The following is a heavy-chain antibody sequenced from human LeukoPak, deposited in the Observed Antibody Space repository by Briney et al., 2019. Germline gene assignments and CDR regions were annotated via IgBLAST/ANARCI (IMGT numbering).Heavy chain of an antibody. CDR2: IRYDGSNK. D-gene: IGHD3-22*01. CDR3: AKGTYYYDSSGSDWYFDL. J-gene: IGHJ2*01. Sequence: GGSLRLPCAASGFTFSSYGMHWVRQAPGKGLEWVAFIRYDGSNKYYADSVKGRFTISRDNSKNTLYLQMNSLRAEDTAVYYCAKGTYYYDSSGSDWYFDLWGRGTLVTVSS. CDR1: GFTFSSYG. V-gene: IGHV3-30*02.